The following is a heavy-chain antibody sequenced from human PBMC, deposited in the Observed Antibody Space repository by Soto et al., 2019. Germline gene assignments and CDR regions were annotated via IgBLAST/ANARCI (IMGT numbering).Heavy chain of an antibody. V-gene: IGHV3-53*01. CDR1: GFTVRSNY. J-gene: IGHJ5*02. CDR2: IYSGGST. D-gene: IGHD1-1*01. CDR3: ARHSTSGTNWFDP. Sequence: GSLRLSFAASGFTVRSNYMSCVRQAPGKGLEWVSVIYSGGSTYYADSVKGRFTISRDNSKNTLYLQMNSLRAEDTAVYYCARHSTSGTNWFDPWGQGTLVTVSS.